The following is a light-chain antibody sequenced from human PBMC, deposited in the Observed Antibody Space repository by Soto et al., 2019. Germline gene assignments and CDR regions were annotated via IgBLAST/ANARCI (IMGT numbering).Light chain of an antibody. V-gene: IGKV3-20*01. J-gene: IGKJ3*01. CDR3: KQYGRSPGLFT. CDR1: QSVSNTY. CDR2: DAS. Sequence: EIVLTQSPGTLSLSPGERATLSCRASQSVSNTYLAWYQQKPGQAPRLLIYDASSRATGIPDRFSGSGSGTDFTLTISRLEPEDFAVYYCKQYGRSPGLFTFGPGTKVDIK.